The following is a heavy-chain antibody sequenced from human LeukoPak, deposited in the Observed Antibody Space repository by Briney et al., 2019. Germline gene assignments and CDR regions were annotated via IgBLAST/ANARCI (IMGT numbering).Heavy chain of an antibody. CDR3: ARKGPANYYYYYMDV. V-gene: IGHV1-8*01. D-gene: IGHD2-2*01. Sequence: ASVKVSCKASGYTFTSYDINWVRQATGQGLEWMGWMNPNSGNTGYAQKFQGRVTMARNTSISTAYMELSSLRSEDTAVYFCARKGPANYYYYYMDVWGKGTTVTVSS. CDR2: MNPNSGNT. CDR1: GYTFTSYD. J-gene: IGHJ6*03.